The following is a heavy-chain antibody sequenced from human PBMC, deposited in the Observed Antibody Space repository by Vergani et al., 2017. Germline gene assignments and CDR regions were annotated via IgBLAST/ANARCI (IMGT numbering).Heavy chain of an antibody. Sequence: EVQLVQSGAEVKKPGESLKISCKGSGYSFTSYWIGWVRQMPGKGLEWMGIIYPGDSDTRYSPSFQGQVTISADKSIRTAYLQWSSLKASDTAMYYCARLKEYYGSGSYHPPPFDYWGQGTLVTVSS. CDR3: ARLKEYYGSGSYHPPPFDY. CDR1: GYSFTSYW. D-gene: IGHD3-10*01. J-gene: IGHJ4*02. CDR2: IYPGDSDT. V-gene: IGHV5-51*01.